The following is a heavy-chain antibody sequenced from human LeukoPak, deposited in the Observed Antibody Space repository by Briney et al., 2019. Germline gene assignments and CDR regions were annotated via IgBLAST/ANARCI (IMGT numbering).Heavy chain of an antibody. Sequence: SETLSLTCTVSGGSISSHYWSWIRQPPGKGLEWIGYIYYSGSTNYNPSLKSRVTISVDTSKNQFSLKLSSVTAADTAVYYCARDGYGGRYFDYWGQGTLVTVSS. CDR3: ARDGYGGRYFDY. CDR2: IYYSGST. CDR1: GGSISSHY. V-gene: IGHV4-59*11. D-gene: IGHD4-23*01. J-gene: IGHJ4*02.